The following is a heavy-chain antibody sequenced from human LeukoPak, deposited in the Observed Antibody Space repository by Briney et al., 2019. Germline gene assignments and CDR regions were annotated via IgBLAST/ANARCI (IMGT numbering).Heavy chain of an antibody. D-gene: IGHD6-13*01. CDR3: ARDGYSSSWYPRVWYFDY. J-gene: IGHJ4*02. V-gene: IGHV4-59*02. CDR2: VYYSGNT. Sequence: PSETLSLTCTVSGGSVSTYYWNWIRQPPGKELEWIGYVYYSGNTNIKPSLKSRVTISIDTSKNQFSLKLTSVTAADTAVYYCARDGYSSSWYPRVWYFDYWGQGTLVTVSS. CDR1: GGSVSTYY.